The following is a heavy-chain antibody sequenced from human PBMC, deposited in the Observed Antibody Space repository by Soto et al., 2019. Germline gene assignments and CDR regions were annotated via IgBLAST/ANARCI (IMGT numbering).Heavy chain of an antibody. CDR2: IKSKTDGGTT. CDR3: TTDSTVTTPSGDAFDI. CDR1: GFTFSNAW. D-gene: IGHD4-17*01. V-gene: IGHV3-15*01. Sequence: EVQLVESGGGLVKPGGSLRLSCAASGFTFSNAWMSWVRQAPGKGLEWVGRIKSKTDGGTTDYAAPVKGRFTISRDDSQNTLYLQMNSPKTEDTALYYCTTDSTVTTPSGDAFDIWGQGTMVTVSS. J-gene: IGHJ3*02.